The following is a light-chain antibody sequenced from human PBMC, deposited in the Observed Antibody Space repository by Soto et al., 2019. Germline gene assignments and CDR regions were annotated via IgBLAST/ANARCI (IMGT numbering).Light chain of an antibody. J-gene: IGKJ5*01. Sequence: EIVLTQSPGTLSLSPGERATLSCRASQSVSSGYLAWYQQKPGQAPRLLIFGASRRATGIPDRFSGSGSGTVITLAISRLEPEDFAVYYCQQYSGSPLTFGQGTRLEIK. V-gene: IGKV3-20*01. CDR3: QQYSGSPLT. CDR1: QSVSSGY. CDR2: GAS.